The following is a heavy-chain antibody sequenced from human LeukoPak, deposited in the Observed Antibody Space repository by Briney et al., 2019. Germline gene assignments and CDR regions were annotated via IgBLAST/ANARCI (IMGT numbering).Heavy chain of an antibody. J-gene: IGHJ4*02. CDR3: ARGRPFDY. CDR2: ISSSSSYI. CDR1: GFTFSSYS. Sequence: GGSLRLTCAASGFTFSSYSMNWVSQAPGKGLEWVSSISSSSSYIYYADSVKGRFTISRDNAKNSLYLQMNSLRAGDTAVYYCARGRPFDYWGQGTLVTVSS. V-gene: IGHV3-21*01.